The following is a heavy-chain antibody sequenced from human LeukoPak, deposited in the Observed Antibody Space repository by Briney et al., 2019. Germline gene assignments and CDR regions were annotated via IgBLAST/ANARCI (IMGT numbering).Heavy chain of an antibody. CDR1: GFTFSSYW. J-gene: IGHJ4*02. V-gene: IGHV3-7*03. CDR3: ARALPSYCSSTSCYEYYFDY. CDR2: IKQDGSEK. Sequence: PGGSLRLSCAASGFTFSSYWMSWVRQAPGKGLEWVANIKQDGSEKYYVDSVKGRFTISRDNAKNSLYLQMNSLRAEDTAVYYCARALPSYCSSTSCYEYYFDYWGQGTLVTVSS. D-gene: IGHD2-2*01.